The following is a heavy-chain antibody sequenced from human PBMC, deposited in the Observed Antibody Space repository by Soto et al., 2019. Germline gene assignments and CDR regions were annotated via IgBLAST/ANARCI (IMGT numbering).Heavy chain of an antibody. CDR1: GGSFSGYY. CDR2: INHSGST. J-gene: IGHJ5*02. D-gene: IGHD3-22*01. V-gene: IGHV4-34*01. CDR3: ARSGYYYDAYWFDP. Sequence: SDTLSLTCAVYGGSFSGYYWSWIRQPPGKGLEWIGEINHSGSTNYNPSLKSRVTISVDTSKNQFSLKLSSVTAADTAVYYCARSGYYYDAYWFDPWGQGTLVTVSS.